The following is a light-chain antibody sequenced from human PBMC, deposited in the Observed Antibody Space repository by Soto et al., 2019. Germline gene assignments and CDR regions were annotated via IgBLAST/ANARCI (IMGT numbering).Light chain of an antibody. CDR2: GIS. V-gene: IGKV3-15*01. CDR1: QSVGSS. Sequence: EIVMTQSPATLSVSPGERATLSCGARQSVGSSLAWYQQKPGQAPRLLIYGISTRATGLPGRFSGSGFGTEFTLTISILQSEDFGVHYCQPLSNWPPIPSGQGTRLE. CDR3: QPLSNWPPIP. J-gene: IGKJ5*01.